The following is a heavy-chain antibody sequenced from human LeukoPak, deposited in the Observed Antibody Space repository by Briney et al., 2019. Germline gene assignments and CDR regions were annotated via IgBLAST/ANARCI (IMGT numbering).Heavy chain of an antibody. CDR3: ARDGGYYGSGSYVKPGLRGFDY. Sequence: PGGSLRLSCAASGFTFSSYAMHWVRQAPGKGLEWVAVISYDGSNIYYADSVKGRFTISRDNSKNTLYLQMNSLRAEDTAVYYCARDGGYYGSGSYVKPGLRGFDYWGQGTLVTVSS. V-gene: IGHV3-30-3*01. CDR1: GFTFSSYA. D-gene: IGHD3-10*01. J-gene: IGHJ4*02. CDR2: ISYDGSNI.